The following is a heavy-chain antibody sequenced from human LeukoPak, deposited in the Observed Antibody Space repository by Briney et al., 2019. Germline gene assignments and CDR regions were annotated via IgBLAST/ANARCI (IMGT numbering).Heavy chain of an antibody. CDR3: AKVFYGDYAGFDY. CDR2: ISGSGGST. J-gene: IGHJ4*02. CDR1: GFTFSSYA. D-gene: IGHD4-17*01. Sequence: GGSLSLSCAASGFTFSSYAMSWVRQAPGKGLEWVSAISGSGGSTYYADSVKGRFTISRDNSKNTLYLQMNSLRAEDTAVYYCAKVFYGDYAGFDYWGQGTLVTVSS. V-gene: IGHV3-23*01.